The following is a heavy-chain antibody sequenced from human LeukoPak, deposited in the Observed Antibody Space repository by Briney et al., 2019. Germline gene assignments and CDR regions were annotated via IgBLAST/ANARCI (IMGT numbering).Heavy chain of an antibody. V-gene: IGHV3-33*01. CDR3: ARAGYYDSSGFDY. CDR2: IWYDGSLK. CDR1: GFTFSSYG. Sequence: GGSLRLSCAASGFTFSSYGMHWVRQAPGKGLEWVAVIWYDGSLKYYADSVKGRFTISRDNSKNTLYLQMNSLRAEDTAVYYCARAGYYDSSGFDYWGQGTLVTVYS. D-gene: IGHD3-22*01. J-gene: IGHJ4*02.